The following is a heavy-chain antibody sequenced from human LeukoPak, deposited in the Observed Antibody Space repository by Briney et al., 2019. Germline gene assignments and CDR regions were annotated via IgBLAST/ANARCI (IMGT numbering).Heavy chain of an antibody. CDR3: AREGVDGGWPYFDY. CDR1: GGTFSSYA. D-gene: IGHD6-19*01. CDR2: IILFFGTA. Sequence: ASVTVSCKASGGTFSSYAISWVRQAPGQGLEWMGGIILFFGTANYAQKFQGRVTITADKSTSTAYMELRRLRCEATAVCICAREGVDGGWPYFDYWGQGTLVTVSP. V-gene: IGHV1-69*06. J-gene: IGHJ4*02.